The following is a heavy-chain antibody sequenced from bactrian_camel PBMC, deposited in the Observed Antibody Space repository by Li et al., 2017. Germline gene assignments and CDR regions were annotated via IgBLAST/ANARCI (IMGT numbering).Heavy chain of an antibody. J-gene: IGHJ4*01. CDR1: GFTFDDSD. Sequence: DVQLVESGGGSVQPGGSLRLACTASGFTFDDSDTGWYRQAPGDEWELVSTITSRGKSWYRDSVKGRFTISHNNAKKTVYLQMNSLKPEDTAVYYCASVAHGVFEGEWPESVRRDDPGMDGWGSGTQVTVS. D-gene: IGHD5*01. V-gene: IGHV3S66*01. CDR2: ITSRGKS.